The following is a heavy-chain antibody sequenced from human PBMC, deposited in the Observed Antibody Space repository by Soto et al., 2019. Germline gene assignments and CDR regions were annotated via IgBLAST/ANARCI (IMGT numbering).Heavy chain of an antibody. CDR2: IYWHDDK. D-gene: IGHD3-16*01. V-gene: IGHV2-5*01. Sequence: CGPTLVKPTRTLTLTCTFSGFSLITTGVGVSWMRQPPGKALEWLALIYWHDDKRYSPSLKSRLTITKDTSKNQVVLTMTNMDPVDTATYYCAHRGGATVGMYYFDYWGQGALFTVSS. CDR1: GFSLITTGVG. J-gene: IGHJ4*02. CDR3: AHRGGATVGMYYFDY.